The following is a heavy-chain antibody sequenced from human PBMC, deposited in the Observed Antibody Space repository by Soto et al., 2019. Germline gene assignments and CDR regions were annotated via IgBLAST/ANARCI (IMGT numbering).Heavy chain of an antibody. J-gene: IGHJ4*02. D-gene: IGHD6-19*01. V-gene: IGHV3-11*01. CDR2: ISSSGSTI. Sequence: GGSLRLSCAASGFTFSDYYMSWIRQAPGKGLEWLSHISSSGSTISYADSVKGRFTFSRDNAKNSLYLQMNSLRVEDTAVYYCARFRQFTTSSAHFDYWGQGXLVTVYS. CDR3: ARFRQFTTSSAHFDY. CDR1: GFTFSDYY.